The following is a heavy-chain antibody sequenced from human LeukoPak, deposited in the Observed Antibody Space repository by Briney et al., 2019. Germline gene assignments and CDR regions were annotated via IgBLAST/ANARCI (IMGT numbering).Heavy chain of an antibody. Sequence: PGGSLRLSCAASRFTFSSYAMHWVRQAPGKGLEWVAVISYDGSNKYYADSVKGRFTISRDNSKNTLYLQMNSLRAEDTAVYYCARDGRITGKRAAFDIWGQGTMVTVSS. CDR2: ISYDGSNK. D-gene: IGHD1-20*01. V-gene: IGHV3-30-3*01. CDR1: RFTFSSYA. CDR3: ARDGRITGKRAAFDI. J-gene: IGHJ3*02.